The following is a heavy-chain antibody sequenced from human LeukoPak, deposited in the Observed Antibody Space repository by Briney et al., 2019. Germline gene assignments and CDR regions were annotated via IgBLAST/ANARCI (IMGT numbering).Heavy chain of an antibody. D-gene: IGHD2-2*01. CDR1: GFTFSRCS. CDR2: ISDSSTYI. CDR3: ARGEVCSSITGCYSYFDY. J-gene: IGHJ4*02. Sequence: GGSLRLSCAASGFTFSRCSMNWVRQAPGKGLEWVSSISDSSTYIYYADSVKGRFTISRDNAKNSLYLQMNSLRAEDTAVYYCARGEVCSSITGCYSYFDYWGQGALVTVSS. V-gene: IGHV3-21*01.